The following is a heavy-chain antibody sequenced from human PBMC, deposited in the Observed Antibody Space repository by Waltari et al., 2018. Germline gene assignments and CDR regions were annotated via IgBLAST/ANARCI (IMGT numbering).Heavy chain of an antibody. CDR2: VDLPDGER. CDR3: AAGLSSGWPNL. CDR1: GISFTELS. V-gene: IGHV1-24*01. D-gene: IGHD6-19*01. J-gene: IGHJ5*02. Sequence: QVQVGQSGAEVKKPGASVKVSCKVSGISFTELSIHWVRQTSGKGLEWMGGVDLPDGERNSAQKVRGRLKRTEDVSTGTAYMGLSSLRSDDAAVYYCAAGLSSGWPNLWGPGTLVTVS.